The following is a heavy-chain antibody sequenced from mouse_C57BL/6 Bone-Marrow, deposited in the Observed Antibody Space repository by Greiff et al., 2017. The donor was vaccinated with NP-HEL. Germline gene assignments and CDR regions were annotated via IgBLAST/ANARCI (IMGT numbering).Heavy chain of an antibody. J-gene: IGHJ2*01. CDR3: ARLDYDYDGVFDY. D-gene: IGHD2-4*01. CDR2: ISYSGST. V-gene: IGHV3-8*01. CDR1: GYSITSDY. Sequence: EVQLVESGPGLAKPSQTLSLTCSVPGYSITSDYWNWIRNFPGNKLEYMGYISYSGSTYSIPSLKSRISLTRDTSKNQYYLQLNSVTTEDTATYYCARLDYDYDGVFDYWGQGTTLTVSS.